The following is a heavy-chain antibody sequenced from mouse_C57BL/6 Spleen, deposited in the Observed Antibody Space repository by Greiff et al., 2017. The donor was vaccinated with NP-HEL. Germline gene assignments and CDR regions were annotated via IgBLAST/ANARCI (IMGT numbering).Heavy chain of an antibody. Sequence: VQLQQSGAELVRPGASVTLSCKASGYTFTGYEMNWVKQTTVHGLEWIGAIDPETGGTAYNQKFKGKAILTADKSSSTTYMQLLSLTSEDSAVYYCTRLGSSSSTFYFDYWGQGTTLTVSS. CDR1: GYTFTGYE. D-gene: IGHD1-1*01. CDR2: IDPETGGT. V-gene: IGHV1-15*01. J-gene: IGHJ2*01. CDR3: TRLGSSSSTFYFDY.